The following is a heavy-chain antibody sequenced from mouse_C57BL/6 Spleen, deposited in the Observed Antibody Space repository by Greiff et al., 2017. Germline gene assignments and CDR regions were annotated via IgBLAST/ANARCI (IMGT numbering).Heavy chain of an antibody. D-gene: IGHD2-5*01. Sequence: QVHVKQSGAELAKPGASVKLSCKASGYTFTSYWMHWVKQRPGQGLEWIGYINPSSGYTKYNQKFKDKATLTADKSSSTAYMQLSSLTYEDSAVYYCARYYSNYGYFDYWGQGTTLTVSS. CDR3: ARYYSNYGYFDY. CDR2: INPSSGYT. V-gene: IGHV1-7*01. CDR1: GYTFTSYW. J-gene: IGHJ2*01.